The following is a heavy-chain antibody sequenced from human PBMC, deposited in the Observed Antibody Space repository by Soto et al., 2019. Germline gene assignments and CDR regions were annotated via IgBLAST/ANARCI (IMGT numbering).Heavy chain of an antibody. CDR1: GFTFSSYD. Sequence: EVQLLESGGGLVQPGGSLRLSCAASGFTFSSYDMSWVRQAAGKGLEWVSAISGSGGSTYYADSVKGRFTISRDNSKNTLYLQMNSLRAEDTAVYYCAKDRLDLPGSWFDPWGQGTLVTVSS. V-gene: IGHV3-23*01. CDR3: AKDRLDLPGSWFDP. CDR2: ISGSGGST. J-gene: IGHJ5*02. D-gene: IGHD6-25*01.